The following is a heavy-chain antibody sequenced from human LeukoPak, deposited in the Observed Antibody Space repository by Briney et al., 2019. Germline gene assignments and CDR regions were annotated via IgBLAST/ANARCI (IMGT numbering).Heavy chain of an antibody. D-gene: IGHD3-16*01. J-gene: IGHJ6*02. CDR3: ARGGGLDV. CDR1: GFTFSSYW. V-gene: IGHV3-7*03. Sequence: GGSLRLSCAASGFTFSSYWMNWARQAPGKGREWVASINHNGNVNYYVDSVKGRFTISRDNAKNSLYLQMSDLRAEDTAVYFCARGGGLDVWGQGATVTVSS. CDR2: INHNGNVN.